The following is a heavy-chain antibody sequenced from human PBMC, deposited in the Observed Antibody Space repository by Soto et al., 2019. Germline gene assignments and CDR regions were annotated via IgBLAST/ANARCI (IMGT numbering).Heavy chain of an antibody. CDR1: GGTFSSYA. Sequence: SVKVSCKASGGTFSSYAISWVRQAPGQGLEWMGGIIPIFGTANYAQKFQGRVTITADESTSTAYMELSSLRSEDTAVYYCAGRHDYYDSSGYSPHLVYWGQGTLGTGSA. CDR2: IIPIFGTA. D-gene: IGHD3-22*01. V-gene: IGHV1-69*13. J-gene: IGHJ4*02. CDR3: AGRHDYYDSSGYSPHLVY.